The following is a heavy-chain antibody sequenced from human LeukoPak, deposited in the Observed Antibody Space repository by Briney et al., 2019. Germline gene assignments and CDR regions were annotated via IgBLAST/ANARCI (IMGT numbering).Heavy chain of an antibody. V-gene: IGHV4-4*07. CDR3: ARDRLTMVRGVPPYGMDV. CDR2: IYTSGST. J-gene: IGHJ6*02. D-gene: IGHD3-10*01. CDR1: GGSISSYY. Sequence: SETLSPTCTVSGGSISSYYWSWIRQPAGKGLEWIGRIYTSGSTNYNPSLKSRVTMSVDTSKNQFSLKLSPVTAADTAVYYCARDRLTMVRGVPPYGMDVWGQGTTVTVSS.